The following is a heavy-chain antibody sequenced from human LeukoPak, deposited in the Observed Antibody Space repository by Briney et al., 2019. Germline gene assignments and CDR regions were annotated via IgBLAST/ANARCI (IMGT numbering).Heavy chain of an antibody. J-gene: IGHJ6*02. CDR3: AKSAAAGNYYYYGMDV. Sequence: LSGGSLRLSCAASGLTFSSYAMSWVRQAPGKGLEWVSAISGSGGSTYYADSVKGRFTISRDNSKNTLYLQMNSLRAEDTAVYYCAKSAAAGNYYYYGMDVWGQGTTVTVSS. D-gene: IGHD6-13*01. CDR2: ISGSGGST. CDR1: GLTFSSYA. V-gene: IGHV3-23*01.